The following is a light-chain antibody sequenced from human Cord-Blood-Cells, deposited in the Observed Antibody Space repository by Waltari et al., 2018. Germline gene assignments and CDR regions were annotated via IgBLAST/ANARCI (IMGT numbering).Light chain of an antibody. CDR1: SSNIGSNY. V-gene: IGLV1-47*01. J-gene: IGLJ3*02. Sequence: QSVLTQPPSASGTPGQRVTISCSGSSSNIGSNYVYWYQQLPGPAPKLLIYRNNQRPSGAPDRFSGPKSGTSASLAISGLRSEDEADYYCAAWDDSLSGPVFGGGTKLTVL. CDR3: AAWDDSLSGPV. CDR2: RNN.